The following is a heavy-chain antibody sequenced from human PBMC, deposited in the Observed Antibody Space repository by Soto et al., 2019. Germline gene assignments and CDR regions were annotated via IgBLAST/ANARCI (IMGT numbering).Heavy chain of an antibody. J-gene: IGHJ6*02. V-gene: IGHV6-1*01. Sequence: SQTLSLTCAISGDSVSANNAAWNWIRQSPSRGLEWLGRTYYRSKWNYDYAESVKSRLTITPDTSNNQFSLQLNSVTPEDAAVYYCVRQPLANLALYGMDVWGQGTSVTVSS. CDR3: VRQPLANLALYGMDV. CDR1: GDSVSANNAA. CDR2: TYYRSKWNY. D-gene: IGHD6-6*01.